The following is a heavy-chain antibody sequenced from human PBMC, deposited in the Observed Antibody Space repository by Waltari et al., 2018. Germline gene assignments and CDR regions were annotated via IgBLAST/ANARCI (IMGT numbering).Heavy chain of an antibody. D-gene: IGHD2-15*01. Sequence: QVQLVEPGGGVVQPGRSLRLACAASGFTCGRFGMHWVRQAPGKGLEWVAVIWHDGSNEYYVDSVKGRFTISRDNSKNTLYLQMNSLRAEDSAVYYCASQSTTLFDYWGQGTLVTVSS. CDR3: ASQSTTLFDY. J-gene: IGHJ4*02. V-gene: IGHV3-33*01. CDR2: IWHDGSNE. CDR1: GFTCGRFG.